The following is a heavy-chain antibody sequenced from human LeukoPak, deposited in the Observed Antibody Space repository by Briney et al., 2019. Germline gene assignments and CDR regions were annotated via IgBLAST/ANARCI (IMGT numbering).Heavy chain of an antibody. V-gene: IGHV3-66*02. CDR1: GITLNTND. CDR3: VRQGGGDNCR. CDR2: IYLWESE. J-gene: IGHJ4*01. Sequence: GGSLRLSCAASGITLNTNDMNWVRQAPGKGLEWASIIYLWESELYTDPVKGRCTVTRDEPKNIMFLQRNTQRPDDTGMYYCVRQGGGDNCRWGQGALVTVSS. D-gene: IGHD4-23*01.